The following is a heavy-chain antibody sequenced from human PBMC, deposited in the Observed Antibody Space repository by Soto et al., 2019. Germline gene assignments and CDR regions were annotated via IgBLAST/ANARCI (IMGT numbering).Heavy chain of an antibody. CDR2: ISGSGGST. Sequence: EVQLLESGGGLVQPGGSLRLSCAASGFTFSSYAMNWVRQAPGKGLEWVSVISGSGGSTCYADAVKGRFTISRDNSKNPLYLQMNSLRAEDTAVYYCAKRTVGWPFDLWGRGTLVTVSS. CDR1: GFTFSSYA. CDR3: AKRTVGWPFDL. V-gene: IGHV3-23*01. D-gene: IGHD4-17*01. J-gene: IGHJ2*01.